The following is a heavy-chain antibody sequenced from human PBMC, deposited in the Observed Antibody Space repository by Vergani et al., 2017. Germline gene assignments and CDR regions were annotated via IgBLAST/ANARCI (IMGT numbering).Heavy chain of an antibody. V-gene: IGHV1-69*01. J-gene: IGHJ4*02. CDR3: ARFAGVGDGYKRPTYRYDLDY. D-gene: IGHD5-24*01. CDR1: GGTFSSYA. Sequence: QVQLVQSGAEVKKPGSSVKVSCKASGGTFSSYAISWVRQAPGQGLEWMGGIIPIFGTANYAQKFQGRVTITADESTSTAYMELSSLRSEDTAVYYCARFAGVGDGYKRPTYRYDLDYWGQGTLVTVSS. CDR2: IIPIFGTA.